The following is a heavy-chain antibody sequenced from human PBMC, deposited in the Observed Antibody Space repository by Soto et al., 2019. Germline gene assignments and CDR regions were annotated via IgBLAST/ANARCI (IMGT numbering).Heavy chain of an antibody. D-gene: IGHD3-10*01. Sequence: SETLSLTCTVSGGSISSYYWSWIRQPPGKGLEWIGYIYYSGSTNYNPSLKSQVTISVDTSKNQFSLKLSSVTAADTAVYYCARGVTMVRGNYYYGMDVWGQGTTVTVSS. CDR2: IYYSGST. CDR1: GGSISSYY. V-gene: IGHV4-59*01. J-gene: IGHJ6*02. CDR3: ARGVTMVRGNYYYGMDV.